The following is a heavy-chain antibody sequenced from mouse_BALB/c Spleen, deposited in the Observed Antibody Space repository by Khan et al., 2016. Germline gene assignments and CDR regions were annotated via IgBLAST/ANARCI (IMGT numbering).Heavy chain of an antibody. CDR2: INPDSSTI. CDR3: ASTFWYFDV. J-gene: IGHJ1*01. V-gene: IGHV4-1*02. CDR1: GFDFSRYW. Sequence: EVKLLESGGGLVQPGGPLKLSCAASGFDFSRYWMSWVRQAPGKGLEWIGEINPDSSTINYTPSLKDKFIISRDNAKNTLYLQMNKVRSEDTALYYCASTFWYFDVWGAGTTVTVSS.